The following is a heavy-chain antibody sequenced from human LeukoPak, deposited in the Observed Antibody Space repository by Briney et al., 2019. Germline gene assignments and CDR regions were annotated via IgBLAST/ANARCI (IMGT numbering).Heavy chain of an antibody. J-gene: IGHJ4*02. CDR2: ISSSSSTI. V-gene: IGHV3-48*04. CDR3: ARDGGATMVRGVATYDS. CDR1: GFTFSSYS. D-gene: IGHD3-10*01. Sequence: PGGSLRLSCVASGFTFSSYSMNWVRQAPGKGLHWISYISSSSSTIYYADSVKGRFTISRDNAKSSLFLQMNSLRAEDTAVYYCARDGGATMVRGVATYDSWGQGTLVTVSS.